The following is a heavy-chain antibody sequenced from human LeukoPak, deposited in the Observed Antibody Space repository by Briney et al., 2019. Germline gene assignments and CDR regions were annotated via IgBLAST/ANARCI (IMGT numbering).Heavy chain of an antibody. Sequence: SETLSLTCIVSGGSISSYYWSWIRQPPGKGLEWIGYIYYSGSTNYNPSLKSRVTISVDTSKNQFSLKLSSVTAADTAVYYCARGFYDSSGYYSNWGQGTLVTVSS. CDR1: GGSISSYY. CDR3: ARGFYDSSGYYSN. CDR2: IYYSGST. J-gene: IGHJ4*02. D-gene: IGHD3-22*01. V-gene: IGHV4-59*01.